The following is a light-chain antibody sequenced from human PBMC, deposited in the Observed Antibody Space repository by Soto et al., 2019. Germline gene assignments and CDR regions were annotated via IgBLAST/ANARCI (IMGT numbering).Light chain of an antibody. CDR3: ETWDSNTRV. CDR1: SRHITYI. V-gene: IGLV4-60*03. Sequence: QPVLTQSSSASASLGSSVKLTCTLSSRHITYIIAWHQQQPGKAPRYLMKLERSGSYNKGSGVPDRFSGSSSGADRYLTISTLQSEDEADYYCETWDSNTRVFGTGTKLTVL. CDR2: LERSGSY. J-gene: IGLJ1*01.